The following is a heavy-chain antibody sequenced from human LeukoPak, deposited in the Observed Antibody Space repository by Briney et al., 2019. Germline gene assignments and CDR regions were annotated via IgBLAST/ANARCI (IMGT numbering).Heavy chain of an antibody. J-gene: IGHJ4*02. Sequence: PSETLSLTCIVSGDSMTTYYWNWIRQPPRRGLEWVGYIHYNGQTDFNPSLKSQVTISLDTSKNEFSLQLKSVTAADTALYYCTTIHDRDSSGWYRFDYWGQGALVTVSS. CDR2: IHYNGQT. CDR3: TTIHDRDSSGWYRFDY. V-gene: IGHV4-59*08. CDR1: GDSMTTYY. D-gene: IGHD6-19*01.